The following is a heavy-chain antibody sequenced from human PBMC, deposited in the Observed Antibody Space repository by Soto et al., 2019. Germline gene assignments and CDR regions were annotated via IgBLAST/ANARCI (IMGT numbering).Heavy chain of an antibody. D-gene: IGHD1-1*01. CDR1: GYTFTSYG. CDR2: ISAHNGNT. Sequence: QVHLVQSGAEVKKPGASVKVSCKASGYTFTSYGITGVRQAPGQGLEWMGWISAHNGNTDYAQKLQGRVIVTRDTSTSTAYMELRSVISADTAVYYCARGRYGDYWGQGALVTVSS. CDR3: ARGRYGDY. V-gene: IGHV1-18*01. J-gene: IGHJ4*02.